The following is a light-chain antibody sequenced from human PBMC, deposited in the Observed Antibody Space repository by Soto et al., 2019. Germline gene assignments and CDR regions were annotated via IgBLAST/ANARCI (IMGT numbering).Light chain of an antibody. V-gene: IGLV2-8*01. J-gene: IGLJ3*02. CDR3: PSYAGSNIWV. Sequence: QSALTQPPSASGSPGQSVTISCTGTSSDVGAYNYVSWYQQYPGKAPKLMIYEVNKRPSGVPDRFSGSKSGKTASLTVSGLQPEDEADYHCPSYAGSNIWVFGRGTKLTVL. CDR1: SSDVGAYNY. CDR2: EVN.